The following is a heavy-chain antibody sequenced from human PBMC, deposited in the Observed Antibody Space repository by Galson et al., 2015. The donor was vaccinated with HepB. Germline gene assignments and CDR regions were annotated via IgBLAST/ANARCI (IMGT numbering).Heavy chain of an antibody. Sequence: ETLSLTCAVSGGSINSGNWWSWVRQPPGKGLEWIGNIHHSGNTNYNPALKSRVSISVDKSKNLFSLRLSSATAADTAVYYCAREGTILTDAFDIWGQGTMVTVSS. CDR3: AREGTILTDAFDI. CDR1: GGSINSGNW. V-gene: IGHV4-4*02. D-gene: IGHD5-24*01. CDR2: IHHSGNT. J-gene: IGHJ3*02.